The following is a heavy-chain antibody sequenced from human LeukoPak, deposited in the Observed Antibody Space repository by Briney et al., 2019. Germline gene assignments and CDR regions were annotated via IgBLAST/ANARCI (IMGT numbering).Heavy chain of an antibody. CDR2: ISSSSSTI. Sequence: GGSLRLSCAASGFTFSSYSMNWVRQAPGKGLEWVSYISSSSSTIYYADSVKGRFTISRDNAKNSLYLQMNSLRAEDTAVYYCAREWGGGDHYYYYGMDVWGQGTTVTVSS. CDR3: AREWGGGDHYYYYGMDV. CDR1: GFTFSSYS. V-gene: IGHV3-48*04. J-gene: IGHJ6*02. D-gene: IGHD4-17*01.